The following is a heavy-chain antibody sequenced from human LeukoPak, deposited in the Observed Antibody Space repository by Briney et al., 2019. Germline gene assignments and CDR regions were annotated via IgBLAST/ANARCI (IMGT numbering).Heavy chain of an antibody. Sequence: GGSLRLSCAASGFTFSSYSTIWVRQAPGKGLEWVSSISSSSSYKYYTDSVKGRFTISRDNAKNSLYLQMNSLRAEDTAVYYCARDQPYPGYGYVDYWGQGTLVTVSS. V-gene: IGHV3-21*01. CDR2: ISSSSSYK. CDR3: ARDQPYPGYGYVDY. D-gene: IGHD5-18*01. J-gene: IGHJ4*02. CDR1: GFTFSSYS.